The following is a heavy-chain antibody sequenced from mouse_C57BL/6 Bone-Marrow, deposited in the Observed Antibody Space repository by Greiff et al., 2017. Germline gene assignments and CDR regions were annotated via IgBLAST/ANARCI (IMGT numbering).Heavy chain of an antibody. CDR2: INPSTGGT. CDR1: GYSFTGYY. J-gene: IGHJ2*01. V-gene: IGHV1-42*01. CDR3: ARYFLYYFDY. Sequence: VQLQQSGPELVKPGASVKISCKASGYSFTGYYMNWVKQSPEKSLEWIGEINPSTGGTTYNQKFKAKATLTVDKSPSTAYMQLKSLTSEDSAVYYCARYFLYYFDYWGQGTTLTVSS.